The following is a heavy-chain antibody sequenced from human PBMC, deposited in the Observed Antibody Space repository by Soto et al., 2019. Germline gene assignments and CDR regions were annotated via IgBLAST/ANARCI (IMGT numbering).Heavy chain of an antibody. CDR2: ISDSGST. J-gene: IGHJ4*02. Sequence: GGSLRLSCAASGFTFSTYAMSWVRQAPGKGLEWVSTISDSGSTYYADSVKGRFTISRDNSKNTLYLEMNSLRAEDTAVYYCAKDKGGRYCSRTSCLYSFDYWGQGTLVTVSS. CDR3: AKDKGGRYCSRTSCLYSFDY. D-gene: IGHD2-2*01. CDR1: GFTFSTYA. V-gene: IGHV3-23*01.